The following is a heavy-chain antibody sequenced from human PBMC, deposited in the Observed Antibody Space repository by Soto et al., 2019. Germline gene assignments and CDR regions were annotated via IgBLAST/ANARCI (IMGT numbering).Heavy chain of an antibody. CDR1: GGTFSSYA. CDR3: ARSTSVYNWFDP. V-gene: IGHV1-69*13. D-gene: IGHD2-2*01. Sequence: SVKVSCKASGGTFSSYAISWVRQAPGQGLEWMGGIIPIFGTANYAQKFQGRVTITADESTSTAYMELSSLRSEDTAVYYCARSTSVYNWFDPWGQGTLVTVSS. CDR2: IIPIFGTA. J-gene: IGHJ5*02.